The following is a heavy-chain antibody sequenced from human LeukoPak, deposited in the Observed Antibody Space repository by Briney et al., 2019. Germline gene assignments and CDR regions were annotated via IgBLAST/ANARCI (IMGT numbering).Heavy chain of an antibody. Sequence: GGSLRLSCAASGFTVSSNYMSWVRQAPGKGLEWVSVIYSGGSTYYADSVKGRFTISRDNSKNTLYLQMNSLRAEDTAVYYCARDLDGGDRDYWGQGTLVTVSS. D-gene: IGHD2-21*02. CDR2: IYSGGST. CDR3: ARDLDGGDRDY. J-gene: IGHJ4*02. CDR1: GFTVSSNY. V-gene: IGHV3-53*01.